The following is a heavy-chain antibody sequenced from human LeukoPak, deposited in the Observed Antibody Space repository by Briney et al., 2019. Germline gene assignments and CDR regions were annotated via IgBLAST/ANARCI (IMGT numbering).Heavy chain of an antibody. CDR2: INHSGST. Sequence: SETLSLTCTVSGGSISSGGYYWSWIRQPPGKGLEWIGEINHSGSTNYNPSLKSRVTISIDTSKNQFSLKLSSVTAADTAVYYCARPGRYCTSTSCYAFDYWGQGTLVTVSS. V-gene: IGHV4-39*07. CDR1: GGSISSGGYY. CDR3: ARPGRYCTSTSCYAFDY. D-gene: IGHD2-2*01. J-gene: IGHJ4*02.